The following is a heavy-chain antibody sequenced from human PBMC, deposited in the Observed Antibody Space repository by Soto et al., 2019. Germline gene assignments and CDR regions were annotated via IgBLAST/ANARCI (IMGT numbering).Heavy chain of an antibody. CDR2: ISYDGSNK. CDR1: GFTFSSYG. J-gene: IGHJ4*02. V-gene: IGHV3-30*18. D-gene: IGHD2-15*01. Sequence: SLRLSCAASGFTFSSYGMHWVRQAPGKGLEWVAVISYDGSNKYYADSVKGRFTISRDNSKNTLYLQMNSLRAEDTAVYYCAKGLNLGYCSGGSCYSEWSIDYWGQGTLVTVSS. CDR3: AKGLNLGYCSGGSCYSEWSIDY.